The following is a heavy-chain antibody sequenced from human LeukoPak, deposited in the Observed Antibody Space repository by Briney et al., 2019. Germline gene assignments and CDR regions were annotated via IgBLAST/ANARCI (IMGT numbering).Heavy chain of an antibody. V-gene: IGHV3-53*01. CDR3: ARDSRDSSAYYQWVH. D-gene: IGHD3-22*01. CDR1: GFTVSSNY. Sequence: PGGSLRLSCAASGFTVSSNYMSWVRQAPGKGLEWVSVIYSGGNTYYADSVKGRFTISRDNSKNTLYLQMNNLGVEDTAVYYCARDSRDSSAYYQWVHWGQGTLVTVSS. J-gene: IGHJ4*02. CDR2: IYSGGNT.